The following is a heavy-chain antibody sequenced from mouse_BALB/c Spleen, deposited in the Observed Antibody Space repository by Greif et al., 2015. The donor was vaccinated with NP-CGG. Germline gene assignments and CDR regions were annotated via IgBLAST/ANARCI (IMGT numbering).Heavy chain of an antibody. J-gene: IGHJ2*01. CDR3: ARYYDYDYFDY. V-gene: IGHV3-2*02. D-gene: IGHD2-4*01. Sequence: VQLKQSGPGLVKPSQSLSLTCTVTGYSITSDYAWNWIRQFPGNKLEWMGYISYSGSTGYNPSLKSRISITRDTSKNQFFLQLNSVTTEDTATYYCARYYDYDYFDYWGQGTTLTVSS. CDR2: ISYSGST. CDR1: GYSITSDYA.